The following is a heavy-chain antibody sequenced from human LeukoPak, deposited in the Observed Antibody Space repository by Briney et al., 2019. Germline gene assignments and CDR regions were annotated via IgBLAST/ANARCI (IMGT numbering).Heavy chain of an antibody. V-gene: IGHV1-2*04. CDR2: INPNSGGT. CDR1: GYTFTGYY. J-gene: IGHJ4*02. D-gene: IGHD6-13*01. Sequence: GASVRVSCKASGYTFTGYYMHWVRQAPGQGLEWMGWINPNSGGTNYAQKFQGWVTMTRDTSISTAYMELSRLRSDNTAVYYCARAFGTAAGKFDYWGQGTLVTVSS. CDR3: ARAFGTAAGKFDY.